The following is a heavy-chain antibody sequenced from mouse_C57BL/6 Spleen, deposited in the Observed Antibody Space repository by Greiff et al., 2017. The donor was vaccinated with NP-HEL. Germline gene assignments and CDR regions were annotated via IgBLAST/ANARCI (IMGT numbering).Heavy chain of an antibody. J-gene: IGHJ2*01. CDR3: ARSMVTTEYYFDY. CDR2: ISDGGSYT. Sequence: EVHLVESGGGLVKPGGSLKLSCAASGFTFSSYAMSWVRQTPEKRLEWVATISDGGSYTYYPDNVKGRFTISRDNAKNNLYLQMSHLKSEDTAMYYCARSMVTTEYYFDYWGQGTTLTVSS. D-gene: IGHD2-2*01. CDR1: GFTFSSYA. V-gene: IGHV5-4*01.